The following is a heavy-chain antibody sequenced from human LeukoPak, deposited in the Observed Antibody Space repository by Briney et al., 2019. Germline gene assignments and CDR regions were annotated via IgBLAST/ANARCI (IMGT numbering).Heavy chain of an antibody. Sequence: GGSLRLSCVASGFTFSSYWMSWVRQAPGKGLECVADIKQDGSEKYYVDSVKGRFTISRDNAKNSLYLQMNSLRAEDTAVYYCARGQGSGWPLYYYYYYMDVWGKGTTVTVSS. V-gene: IGHV3-7*01. J-gene: IGHJ6*03. CDR2: IKQDGSEK. CDR3: ARGQGSGWPLYYYYYYMDV. CDR1: GFTFSSYW. D-gene: IGHD6-19*01.